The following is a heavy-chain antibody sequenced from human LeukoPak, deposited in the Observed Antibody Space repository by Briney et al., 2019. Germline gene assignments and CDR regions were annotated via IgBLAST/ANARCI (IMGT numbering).Heavy chain of an antibody. J-gene: IGHJ4*02. D-gene: IGHD2-15*01. Sequence: PGGSLRLSCAASGFTFSSYWMSWVRQAPGKGLEWVANIKQDGSEKYYVDSVKGRFTISRDNAKNSLYLQMNSLRAEDMAVYYCAREGYCSGGSCRPYYFDYWGQGTLVTVSS. V-gene: IGHV3-7*01. CDR3: AREGYCSGGSCRPYYFDY. CDR1: GFTFSSYW. CDR2: IKQDGSEK.